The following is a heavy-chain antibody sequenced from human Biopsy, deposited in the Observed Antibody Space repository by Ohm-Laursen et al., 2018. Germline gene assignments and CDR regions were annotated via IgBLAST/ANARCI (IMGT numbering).Heavy chain of an antibody. CDR3: ARGSNEYGGLYFPH. D-gene: IGHD4-23*01. CDR1: GGSFTGHY. CDR2: ISHTGYT. Sequence: PSQTLSLTCTVSGGSFTGHYWTWIRQPPGKGLEWIGHISHTGYTSYKSSLKCRVTISLDTSRKHFSLRLTSLAAADTAVYYCARGSNEYGGLYFPHWGQGTLVTVSS. J-gene: IGHJ1*01. V-gene: IGHV4-59*11.